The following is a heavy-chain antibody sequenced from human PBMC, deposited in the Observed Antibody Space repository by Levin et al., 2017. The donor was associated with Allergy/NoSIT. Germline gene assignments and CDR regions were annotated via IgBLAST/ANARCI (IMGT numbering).Heavy chain of an antibody. D-gene: IGHD3-16*02. CDR2: IDPSDSYT. CDR3: ARQGYYDYVWGSYRHDSD. V-gene: IGHV5-10-1*01. Sequence: GESLKISCKGSGYSFTSYWISWVRQMPGKGLEWMGRIDPSDSYTNYSPSFQGHVTISADKSISTAYLQWSSLKASDTAMYYCARQGYYDYVWGSYRHDSDWGQGTLVTVSS. J-gene: IGHJ4*02. CDR1: GYSFTSYW.